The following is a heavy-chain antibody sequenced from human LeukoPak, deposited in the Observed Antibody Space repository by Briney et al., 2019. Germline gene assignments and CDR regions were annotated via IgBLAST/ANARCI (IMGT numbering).Heavy chain of an antibody. CDR2: IGTAGDT. CDR3: ARGVPAYCGGDRYSDAFDI. D-gene: IGHD2-21*02. V-gene: IGHV3-13*01. J-gene: IGHJ3*02. Sequence: GGSLRLSCAASGFTFSSYDMHWVRQATGKGLEWVSAIGTAGDTYYPGSVKGRFTISRENAKNSLYLQMNSLRAGDTAVYYCARGVPAYCGGDRYSDAFDIWGQGTMVTVSS. CDR1: GFTFSSYD.